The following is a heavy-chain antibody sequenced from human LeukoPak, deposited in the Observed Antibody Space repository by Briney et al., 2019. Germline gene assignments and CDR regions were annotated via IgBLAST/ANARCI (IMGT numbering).Heavy chain of an antibody. D-gene: IGHD2-2*01. CDR3: ARSPDIVVVPAAMVGWFDP. Sequence: SETLSLTCTVSGGSISSYYWSWIRQPPGNGLEWIGYIYYSGSTNYNPSLKSRVTISVDTSKNQFSLKLSSVTAADTAVYYCARSPDIVVVPAAMVGWFDPWGQGTLVTVSS. V-gene: IGHV4-59*01. CDR2: IYYSGST. J-gene: IGHJ5*02. CDR1: GGSISSYY.